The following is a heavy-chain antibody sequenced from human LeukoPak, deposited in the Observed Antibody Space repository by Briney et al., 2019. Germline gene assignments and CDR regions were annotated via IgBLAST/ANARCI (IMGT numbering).Heavy chain of an antibody. CDR3: ARDEFGGVIAQFDY. J-gene: IGHJ4*02. CDR1: GFTFSSYS. CDR2: ISSSSSYI. V-gene: IGHV3-21*01. Sequence: AGGSLRLSCAASGFTFSSYSMNWVRQAPGKGLEWVSSISSSSSYIYYADSVKGRFTISRDNAKNSLYLQMNSLRAEGTAVYYCARDEFGGVIAQFDYWGQGTLVTVSS. D-gene: IGHD3-16*02.